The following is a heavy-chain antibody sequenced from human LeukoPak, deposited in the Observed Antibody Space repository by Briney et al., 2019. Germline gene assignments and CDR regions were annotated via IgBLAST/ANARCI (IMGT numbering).Heavy chain of an antibody. V-gene: IGHV6-1*01. CDR1: GDSVSSNSAA. Sequence: SQTLSLTCAISGDSVSSNSAAWNWIRESPSRGLEWLGRTYYRSKWYNDYAVSVKSRITINPDTSKNQFSLKLSSVTAADTAVYYCARSPRKYYDSSGYYDDWGQGTLVTVSS. J-gene: IGHJ4*02. D-gene: IGHD3-22*01. CDR3: ARSPRKYYDSSGYYDD. CDR2: TYYRSKWYN.